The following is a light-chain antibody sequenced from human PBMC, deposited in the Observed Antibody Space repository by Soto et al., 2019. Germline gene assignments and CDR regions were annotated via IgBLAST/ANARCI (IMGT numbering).Light chain of an antibody. J-gene: IGKJ4*01. Sequence: DIQMTQSPSSLSASVGDRVTITCRSSQDISNYLNWYQQKPGKAPKFLIDGVSSLKSGVPSRFSGSGSGTEFTLVISSLQPDDFATYYCQQYRSFSPLTFGGGTKVDI. CDR2: GVS. CDR1: QDISNY. CDR3: QQYRSFSPLT. V-gene: IGKV1-16*01.